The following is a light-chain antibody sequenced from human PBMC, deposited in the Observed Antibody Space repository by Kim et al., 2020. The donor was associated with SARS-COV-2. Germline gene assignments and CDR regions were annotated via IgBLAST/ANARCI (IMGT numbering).Light chain of an antibody. J-gene: IGKJ1*01. Sequence: ACVGDKITVTCRASQSISSWLAWYQQKPGKAPKLLIYKASSLESGVPSRFSGSGSGTEFTLTISSLQPDDFATYCCQQYNSFPWTFGQGTKVDIK. CDR1: QSISSW. CDR2: KAS. CDR3: QQYNSFPWT. V-gene: IGKV1-5*03.